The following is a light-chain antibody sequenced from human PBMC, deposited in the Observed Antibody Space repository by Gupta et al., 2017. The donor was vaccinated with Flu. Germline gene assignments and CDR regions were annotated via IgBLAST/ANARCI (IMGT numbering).Light chain of an antibody. CDR1: QSIGRNNY. Sequence: EIVLTQSPGTLSLSPGERATLSCRASQSIGRNNYLSWFQQKPGQAPRLVIYGVSNRATGIPDRFSGSGSGTDFSLTISRLEPEDFAVYFCEQYDESPRAFGQGTKVEIK. CDR2: GVS. V-gene: IGKV3-20*01. CDR3: EQYDESPRA. J-gene: IGKJ1*01.